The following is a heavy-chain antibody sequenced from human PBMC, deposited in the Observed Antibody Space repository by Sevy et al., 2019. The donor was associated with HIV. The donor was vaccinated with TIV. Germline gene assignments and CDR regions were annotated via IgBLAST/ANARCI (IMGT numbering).Heavy chain of an antibody. D-gene: IGHD2-21*02. V-gene: IGHV3-33*01. CDR2: IWNDGSNK. Sequence: GESLKISCAASGFTFSNYGMHWVRQAPGKGLEWVAVIWNDGSNKYYADSVKGRFTISRDNSKNTLYLQMNSLRVEDTAVYFCARGGDFSARSAKRDFDYWGQGTLVTVSS. J-gene: IGHJ4*02. CDR3: ARGGDFSARSAKRDFDY. CDR1: GFTFSNYG.